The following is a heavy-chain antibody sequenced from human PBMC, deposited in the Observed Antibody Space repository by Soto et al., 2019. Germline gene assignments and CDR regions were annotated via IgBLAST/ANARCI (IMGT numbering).Heavy chain of an antibody. J-gene: IGHJ6*02. CDR3: ARTDSSGWYSTYYYYGMDV. D-gene: IGHD6-19*01. CDR1: GFTFSSYW. Sequence: PGGSLRLSCAASGFTFSSYWMSWVRRAPGKGLEWVANIKQDGSEKYYVDSVKGRFTISRDNAKNSRYLQMNSLRAEDTAVYYCARTDSSGWYSTYYYYGMDVWGQGTTVTVSS. V-gene: IGHV3-7*03. CDR2: IKQDGSEK.